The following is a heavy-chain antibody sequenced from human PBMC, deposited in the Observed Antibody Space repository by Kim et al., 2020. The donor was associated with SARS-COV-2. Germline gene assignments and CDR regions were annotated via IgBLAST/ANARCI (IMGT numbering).Heavy chain of an antibody. CDR3: AKVRGGGSWWFGDEMDV. Sequence: GGSLRLSCAASGFTFSSYGMHWVRQAPGKGLEWVAVIWYDGSNKYYADSVKGRFTISRDNSKNTLYLQMNSLRAEDTAVYYCAKVRGGGSWWFGDEMDVWGQGTTVTVSS. CDR2: IWYDGSNK. V-gene: IGHV3-33*06. D-gene: IGHD6-13*01. J-gene: IGHJ6*02. CDR1: GFTFSSYG.